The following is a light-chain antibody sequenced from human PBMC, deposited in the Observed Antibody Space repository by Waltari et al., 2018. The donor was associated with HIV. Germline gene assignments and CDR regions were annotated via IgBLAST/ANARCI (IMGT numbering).Light chain of an antibody. CDR2: WAS. Sequence: DIVMTQSPNSLAVSLGERATINCRSSRTILYSSNNQNYLAWYQQKPGQSPKVLIYWASTRASGVPDRFSGSGSGTNFSLTISSLQSDDAALYYCQQYYTIGPTFGGGTKVE. V-gene: IGKV4-1*01. J-gene: IGKJ4*01. CDR3: QQYYTIGPT. CDR1: RTILYSSNNQNY.